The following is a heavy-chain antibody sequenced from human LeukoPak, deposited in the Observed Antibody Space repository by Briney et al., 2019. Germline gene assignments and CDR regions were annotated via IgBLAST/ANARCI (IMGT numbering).Heavy chain of an antibody. D-gene: IGHD5-12*01. CDR2: MSSDGVNR. Sequence: GGSLRLSCAASGFTISIFGMHWVRQAPGTGLEWVALMSSDGVNRYYADSVKGRFTISRDNSKNTLYLQMNSLRAEDTALYYCAKERGYSGYFDYWGQGTLVTVSS. CDR1: GFTISIFG. J-gene: IGHJ4*02. V-gene: IGHV3-30*18. CDR3: AKERGYSGYFDY.